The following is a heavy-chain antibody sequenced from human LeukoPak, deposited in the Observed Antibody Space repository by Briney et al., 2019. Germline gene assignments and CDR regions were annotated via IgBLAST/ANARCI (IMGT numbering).Heavy chain of an antibody. Sequence: SVKVSCKASGYTFSSYDISCVRQAPGQGLEWMGGIIPMFGTANYAQKFQGRVTISADKSTSTAYMELSSLRSEDTAVYYCASGRTDIVVVPATLRNYFFDYWGQGTLVTVSS. CDR3: ASGRTDIVVVPATLRNYFFDY. CDR2: IIPMFGTA. CDR1: GYTFSSYD. J-gene: IGHJ4*02. D-gene: IGHD2-2*01. V-gene: IGHV1-69*06.